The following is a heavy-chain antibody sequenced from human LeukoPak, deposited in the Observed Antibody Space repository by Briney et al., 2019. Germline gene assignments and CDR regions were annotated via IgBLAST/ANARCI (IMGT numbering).Heavy chain of an antibody. CDR1: GFTFSSYA. Sequence: AGGSLRLSCAASGFTFSSYAMHWVRQAPGKGLEWVAVISYDGSNKYYADSVKGRFTISRDNSKNTLYLQMNSLKTEDTAVYYCTTAGLHFVAWSWGQGTLVTVSS. D-gene: IGHD3-3*01. CDR3: TTAGLHFVAWS. CDR2: ISYDGSNK. V-gene: IGHV3-30-3*01. J-gene: IGHJ5*02.